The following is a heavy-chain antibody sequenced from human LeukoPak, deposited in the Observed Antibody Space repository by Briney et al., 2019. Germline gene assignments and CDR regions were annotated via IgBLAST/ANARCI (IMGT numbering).Heavy chain of an antibody. J-gene: IGHJ6*03. CDR1: GFTFSSYS. CDR3: ARDPLTLYNYYMDV. V-gene: IGHV3-48*04. D-gene: IGHD3-9*01. CDR2: ISSSSSTI. Sequence: GGSLRLSCAASGFTFSSYSMNWVRQAPGKGLEWVSYISSSSSTIYYADSVRGRFTISRDNAKNSLYLQMNSLRAEDTAVYYCARDPLTLYNYYMDVWGKGTTVTVSS.